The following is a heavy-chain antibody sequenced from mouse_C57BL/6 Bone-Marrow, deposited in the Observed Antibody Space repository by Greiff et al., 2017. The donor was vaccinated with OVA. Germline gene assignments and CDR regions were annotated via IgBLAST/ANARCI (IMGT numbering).Heavy chain of an antibody. CDR3: TRREDYYGAMDY. Sequence: VQLQQSGAELVRPGASVTLSCKASGYTFADYEMHWVKQTPVHGLEWIGAIDPETGGTAYNQKFKGKAILTADKSSSTAYMELRSLTSEDSAVYYCTRREDYYGAMDYWGQGTSVTVSS. CDR1: GYTFADYE. CDR2: IDPETGGT. J-gene: IGHJ4*01. V-gene: IGHV1-15*01. D-gene: IGHD1-1*01.